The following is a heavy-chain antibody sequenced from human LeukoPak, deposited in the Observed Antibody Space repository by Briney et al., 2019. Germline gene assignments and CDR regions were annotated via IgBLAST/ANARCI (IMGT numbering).Heavy chain of an antibody. V-gene: IGHV3-9*01. CDR3: TRRAARWQFDL. CDR2: INWKTGNG. Sequence: PGRSLRLSCAVSGFNFDDYAMHWLRQAPGRGLEGVSGINWKTGNGIYADSVKGRFTISRDNAKNSLYLQMSSLRAEDTALYYFTRRAARWQFDLWGRGTLLTVSS. D-gene: IGHD5-24*01. CDR1: GFNFDDYA. J-gene: IGHJ2*01.